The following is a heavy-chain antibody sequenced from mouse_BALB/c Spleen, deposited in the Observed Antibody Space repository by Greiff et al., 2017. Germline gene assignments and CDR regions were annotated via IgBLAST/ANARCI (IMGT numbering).Heavy chain of an antibody. D-gene: IGHD2-2*01. CDR1: GFSLTSYD. CDR3: VRKGGLPPYWYFDV. Sequence: QVQLQQSGPGLVAPSQSLSITCTVSGFSLTSYDISWIRQPPGKGLEWLGVIWTGGGTNYNSAFMSRLSISKDNSKSQVFLKMNSLQTDDTAIYYCVRKGGLPPYWYFDVWGAGTTVTVSS. CDR2: IWTGGGT. V-gene: IGHV2-9-2*01. J-gene: IGHJ1*01.